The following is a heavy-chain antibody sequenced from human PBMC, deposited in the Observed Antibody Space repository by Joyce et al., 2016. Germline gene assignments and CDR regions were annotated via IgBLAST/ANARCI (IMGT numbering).Heavy chain of an antibody. J-gene: IGHJ3*02. CDR1: GFTFSSYS. V-gene: IGHV3-48*01. CDR2: ISSSSSTI. Sequence: EVQLVESGGGLVQPGGSLRLSCAASGFTFSSYSMNWVRQDAGEGLEWVSYISSSSSTIYYADSVKGRFIISRDNAKNSLYLQMNSLRAEDTAVYYCAKADYGDKIDAFDIWGQGTMVTVSS. CDR3: AKADYGDKIDAFDI. D-gene: IGHD4-17*01.